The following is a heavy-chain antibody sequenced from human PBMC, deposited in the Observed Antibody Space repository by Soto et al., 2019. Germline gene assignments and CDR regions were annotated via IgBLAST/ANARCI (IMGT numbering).Heavy chain of an antibody. CDR2: INPNSGAT. V-gene: IGHV1-2*02. J-gene: IGHJ4*02. CDR3: AREGGDIVQMVYALPWY. D-gene: IGHD2-8*01. Sequence: QVHLVQSGAEVKKPGASVKVSCKASGYTFTDYYMHWVRQAPGQRLEWMGWINPNSGATSYAQRFQGRVTMTRDTSISTAYMELSRLTSDDTAVYYCAREGGDIVQMVYALPWYWGQGTLVTVSS. CDR1: GYTFTDYY.